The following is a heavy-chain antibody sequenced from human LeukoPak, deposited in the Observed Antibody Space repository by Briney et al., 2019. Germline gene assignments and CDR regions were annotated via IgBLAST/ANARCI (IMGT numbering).Heavy chain of an antibody. CDR2: IKSKTDGGTT. CDR3: AKADTVTDYYYYGMDV. Sequence: GGSLRLSCAASGFTFSNAWMSWVRQAPGKGLEWVGRIKSKTDGGTTDYAAPVKGRFTILRDDSKNTLYLQMNSLKTEDTAVYYCAKADTVTDYYYYGMDVWGQGTTVTVSS. V-gene: IGHV3-15*01. D-gene: IGHD4-17*01. CDR1: GFTFSNAW. J-gene: IGHJ6*02.